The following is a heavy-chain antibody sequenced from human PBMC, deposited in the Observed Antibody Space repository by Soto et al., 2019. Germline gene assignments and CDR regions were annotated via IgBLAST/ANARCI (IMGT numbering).Heavy chain of an antibody. CDR2: IYYSGST. D-gene: IGHD2-2*01. CDR1: SAPVSSSTYT. CDR3: ARLHGYCISSSCHGHYAMDV. J-gene: IGHJ6*02. Sequence: QLQLQESGPGLVKPSETLSLTCTVSSAPVSSSTYTWGWIRQPPGKGLEWIGSIYYSGSTYYNPSLNSLVPVSLHTSKNQFSRKMTSVPAADTAVYYCARLHGYCISSSCHGHYAMDVWGQGTTVTVSS. V-gene: IGHV4-39*01.